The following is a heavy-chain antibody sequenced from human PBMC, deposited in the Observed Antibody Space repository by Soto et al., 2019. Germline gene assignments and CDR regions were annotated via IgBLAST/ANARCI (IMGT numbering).Heavy chain of an antibody. CDR3: ARARRTAMVIGY. J-gene: IGHJ4*02. Sequence: SETLSLTCTVSGGSISSYYWSWIRQPPGKGLEWIGYIYYSGSTNYNPSLKSRVTISVDTSKNQFSLKLSSVTAADTAVYYCARARRTAMVIGYWGQGTLVTVSS. V-gene: IGHV4-59*01. D-gene: IGHD5-18*01. CDR2: IYYSGST. CDR1: GGSISSYY.